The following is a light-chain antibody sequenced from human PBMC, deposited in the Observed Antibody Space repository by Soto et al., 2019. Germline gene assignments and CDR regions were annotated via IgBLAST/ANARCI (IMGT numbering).Light chain of an antibody. CDR2: CAS. V-gene: IGKV4-1*01. Sequence: DIVMTQAPDSLAVSLGETATINCKSSQSVFYSSNNKNYLTWYQQKPGQPPKLLIYCASTRESGFPDRFSGSGSGTDFTLNISRLQAEDVASYYCQQYYSSPWTFGQGTKVEIK. CDR1: QSVFYSSNNKNY. J-gene: IGKJ1*01. CDR3: QQYYSSPWT.